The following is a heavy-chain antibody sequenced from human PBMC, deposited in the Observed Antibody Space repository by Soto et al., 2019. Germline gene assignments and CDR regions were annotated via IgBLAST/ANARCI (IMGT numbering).Heavy chain of an antibody. Sequence: QVQLVQSGAEVKKPGASVNVSCKASGYTFTVYKLHWGRQPPVQGLEWMGWINPKSGGTMYPQKFQGRVTMTWDTSISTAYMALTRLRSDDTAVYYCARDLAKGGGSAGFDYWGQVTLVTVSS. D-gene: IGHD1-26*01. CDR2: INPKSGGT. CDR1: GYTFTVYK. CDR3: ARDLAKGGGSAGFDY. J-gene: IGHJ4*02. V-gene: IGHV1-2*02.